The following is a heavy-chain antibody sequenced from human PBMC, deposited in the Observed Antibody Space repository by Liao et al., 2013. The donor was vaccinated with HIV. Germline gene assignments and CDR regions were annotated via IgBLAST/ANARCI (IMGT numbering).Heavy chain of an antibody. Sequence: QVQLQESGPGLVKPSETLSLTCTVSGGSISSGSYYWSWIRQPAGKGLEWIGRIHTSGSTNYNPSLKSRVTISEDTSKNQFSLKLSSVTAADTAVYYCARDTIFGVSYYFDYWGQGTLVTVSS. CDR3: ARDTIFGVSYYFDY. CDR2: IHTSGST. J-gene: IGHJ4*02. CDR1: GGSISSGSYY. V-gene: IGHV4-61*02. D-gene: IGHD3-3*01.